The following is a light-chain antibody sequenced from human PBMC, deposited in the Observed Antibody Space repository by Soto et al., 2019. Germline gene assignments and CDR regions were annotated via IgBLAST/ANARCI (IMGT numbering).Light chain of an antibody. Sequence: EIVLTPSPATLSLSPGERATLSCRASQSVSSYLAWYQQKPGQAPRLLIYDASNRATGIPARFSGSGSGTDFTLTISSLEPEDFAVYYCQQRSNWPPITFGQGT. J-gene: IGKJ5*01. CDR1: QSVSSY. CDR2: DAS. V-gene: IGKV3-11*01. CDR3: QQRSNWPPIT.